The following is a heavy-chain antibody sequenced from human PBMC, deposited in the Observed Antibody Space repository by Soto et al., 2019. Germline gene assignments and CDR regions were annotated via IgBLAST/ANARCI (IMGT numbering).Heavy chain of an antibody. V-gene: IGHV4-39*01. CDR3: ARQAGWNFPLGWFDP. CDR1: GGSISSSSYY. D-gene: IGHD1-7*01. J-gene: IGHJ5*02. CDR2: IYYSGST. Sequence: PSETLSLTCTVSGGSISSSSYYWGWIRQPPGKGLEWIGSIYYSGSTYYNPSLKSRVTISVDTSKNQFSLKLSSVTAAETAVYYCARQAGWNFPLGWFDPWGQGTLVTVSS.